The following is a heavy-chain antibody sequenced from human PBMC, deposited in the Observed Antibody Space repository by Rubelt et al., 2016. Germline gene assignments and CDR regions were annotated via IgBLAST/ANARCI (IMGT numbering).Heavy chain of an antibody. J-gene: IGHJ4*02. CDR3: ARDSGSPRGGGHDY. D-gene: IGHD1-26*01. Sequence: QVQLVQSGAEVKKPGASVKVSCKASGYTFTSYGISWVRQAPGQGLEWMGWISAYNGNTNYAQKSQGQVTMTTNTSTSTAYMGLRSLGSDDTAVYYCARDSGSPRGGGHDYWGQGTLVTVSS. V-gene: IGHV1-18*01. CDR2: ISAYNGNT. CDR1: GYTFTSYG.